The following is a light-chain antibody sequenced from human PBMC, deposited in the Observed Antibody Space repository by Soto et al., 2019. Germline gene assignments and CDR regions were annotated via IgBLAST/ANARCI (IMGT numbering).Light chain of an antibody. J-gene: IGLJ1*01. CDR2: VNT. Sequence: QSVLTQPPSVSGAPGQRVTISCTGGSSNIGAGYDVHWYQQLPGTAPKLLIYVNTDRPSGVPDRFSGSKSGTSASLAITGLQPEGEADYYCQSYDISLRGYVFGDGTKVTVL. CDR1: SSNIGAGYD. CDR3: QSYDISLRGYV. V-gene: IGLV1-40*01.